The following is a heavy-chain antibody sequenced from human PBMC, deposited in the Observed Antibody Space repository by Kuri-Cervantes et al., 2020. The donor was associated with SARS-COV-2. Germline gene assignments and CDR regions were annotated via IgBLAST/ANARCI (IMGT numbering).Heavy chain of an antibody. J-gene: IGHJ4*02. Sequence: GESLKISWAASGFTFSNAWMSWVRQAPGKGLEWVAFIRYDGSNKYYADSVKGRFTISRDNSKNTLYLQMNSLRAEDTAVYYCANGLIWGLDYWGQGTLVTVSS. D-gene: IGHD7-27*01. CDR3: ANGLIWGLDY. CDR1: GFTFSNAW. CDR2: IRYDGSNK. V-gene: IGHV3-30*02.